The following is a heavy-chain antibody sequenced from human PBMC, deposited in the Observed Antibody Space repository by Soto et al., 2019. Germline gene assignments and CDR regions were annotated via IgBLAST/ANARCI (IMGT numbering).Heavy chain of an antibody. CDR2: ISGSGGST. CDR1: GVTFSSYA. J-gene: IGHJ3*01. V-gene: IGHV3-23*01. Sequence: GESLKISCAASGVTFSSYAMSWVRQATGKGLEWVSAISGSGGSTYYADSVKGRFTISRDNSKHTLYLQMNSLRAEDTAVYYCPKVVVVGARHDAFDFWVQGTMVTVSS. CDR3: PKVVVVGARHDAFDF. D-gene: IGHD2-15*01.